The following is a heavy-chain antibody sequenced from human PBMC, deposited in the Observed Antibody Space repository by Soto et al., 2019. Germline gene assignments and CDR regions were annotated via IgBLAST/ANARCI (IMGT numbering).Heavy chain of an antibody. J-gene: IGHJ4*02. V-gene: IGHV1-46*01. D-gene: IGHD6-6*01. CDR2: INPSDGST. CDR1: GYTFTSYY. Sequence: ASVKVSCKASGYTFTSYYMHWVRQAPGQGLEWMGIINPSDGSTNYAQKFQGRVTMTRDTSTSTVYMELSSLRSEDTAVYYCARESDSNSSGGIFGYWGQGTLVTVSS. CDR3: ARESDSNSSGGIFGY.